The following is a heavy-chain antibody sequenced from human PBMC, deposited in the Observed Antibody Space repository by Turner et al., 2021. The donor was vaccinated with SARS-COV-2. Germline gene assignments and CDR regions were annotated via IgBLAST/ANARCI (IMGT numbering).Heavy chain of an antibody. CDR1: GFTFRSDG. CDR3: ARDKGEGSSGWLIPSGSYYFDY. CDR2: IWYEGSNK. Sequence: QVQLVVSGGGVVQPGRSLRLSCAASGFTFRSDGMHWVRPAPGKGLEWVAFIWYEGSNKYYAESMKGRITIYRDNSKNTMYLQMNSMRAEDTAVYYCARDKGEGSSGWLIPSGSYYFDYWGQGTLVTVSS. V-gene: IGHV3-33*01. J-gene: IGHJ4*02. D-gene: IGHD6-19*01.